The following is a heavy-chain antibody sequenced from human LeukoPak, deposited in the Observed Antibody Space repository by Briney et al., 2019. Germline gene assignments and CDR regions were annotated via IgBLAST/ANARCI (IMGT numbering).Heavy chain of an antibody. CDR2: ISGSGGST. V-gene: IGHV3-23*01. CDR3: AKDDVVVPAANGFDP. D-gene: IGHD2-2*01. Sequence: GGSLRLSCAASGFTFSSYGMSWVRQAPGKGLEWVSAISGSGGSTYYADSVKGRFTISRDNSKNTLYLQMNSLRAEDTAVYYCAKDDVVVPAANGFDPWGQGTLVTVSS. CDR1: GFTFSSYG. J-gene: IGHJ5*02.